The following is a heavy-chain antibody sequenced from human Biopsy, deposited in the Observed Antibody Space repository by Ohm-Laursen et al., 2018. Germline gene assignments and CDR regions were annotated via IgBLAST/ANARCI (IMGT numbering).Heavy chain of an antibody. Sequence: SLRLSCAASGFTFSGYAMSWVRQGPEKGLEWVSGVTGSGKNTYYTDSVRGRFSISRDNSKNTLYLQMNSLRSEDTTVYYCAKGRSGRTGPGNWFDPWGQGTLVIVSS. CDR2: VTGSGKNT. D-gene: IGHD1-14*01. CDR3: AKGRSGRTGPGNWFDP. J-gene: IGHJ5*02. V-gene: IGHV3-23*01. CDR1: GFTFSGYA.